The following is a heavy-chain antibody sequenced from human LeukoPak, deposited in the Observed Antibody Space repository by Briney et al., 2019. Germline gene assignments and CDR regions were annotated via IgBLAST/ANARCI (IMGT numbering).Heavy chain of an antibody. V-gene: IGHV4-31*03. CDR1: GGSISGGDYY. CDR3: ARSRDGYNYVGMDWFDP. J-gene: IGHJ5*02. Sequence: SETLSLTCTVSGGSISGGDYYWSWIRQHPGKGLEWIGYIYYSGSTYYNPSLKSRVTISVDTSKNQFSLKLSSVTAADTAVYYCARSRDGYNYVGMDWFDPWGQGTLVTVSS. D-gene: IGHD5-24*01. CDR2: IYYSGST.